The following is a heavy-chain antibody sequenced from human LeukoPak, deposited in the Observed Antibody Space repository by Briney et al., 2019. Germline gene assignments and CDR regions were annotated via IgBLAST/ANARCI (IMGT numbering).Heavy chain of an antibody. CDR2: IYYSGSS. J-gene: IGHJ6*03. CDR1: GGSISSYY. Sequence: SETLSLTCTVSGGSISSYYWSWIRQPPGKGLEWIGYIYYSGSSNYNPTLKSRVTISVDTAKNQFSLKLSSVTAADTAVYYCTRDGGYYMDVWGKGTTVTVSS. CDR3: TRDGGYYMDV. D-gene: IGHD3-3*01. V-gene: IGHV4-59*01.